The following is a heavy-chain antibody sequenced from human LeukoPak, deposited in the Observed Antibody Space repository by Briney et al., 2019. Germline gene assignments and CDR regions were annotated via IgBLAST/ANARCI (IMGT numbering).Heavy chain of an antibody. CDR1: GFTFSSYS. CDR2: IFYSGTT. Sequence: LRLSCAASGFTFSSYSMNWVRQPPGKGLEWIGHIFYSGTTYYNPSLKSRLTLSVNMSKNQFSLKLSSVTAADTAVYYCARTFGSGSYYSLESWGQGTLVTVSS. CDR3: ARTFGSGSYYSLES. J-gene: IGHJ4*02. D-gene: IGHD3-10*01. V-gene: IGHV4-30-4*08.